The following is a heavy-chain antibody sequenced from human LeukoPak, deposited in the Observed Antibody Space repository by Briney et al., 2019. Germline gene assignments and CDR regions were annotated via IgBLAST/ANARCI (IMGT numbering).Heavy chain of an antibody. Sequence: PGGSLRLSCAASGFTFSSYALSWVRQAPGKGLEWVSAVSRSGDRTYYADSVKGRFTISRDSSKNSLYLQMNSLRTEDTALYYCARDYGRAIAAAGRIWGQGTLVTVSS. CDR2: VSRSGDRT. J-gene: IGHJ4*02. CDR3: ARDYGRAIAAAGRI. V-gene: IGHV3-23*01. D-gene: IGHD6-13*01. CDR1: GFTFSSYA.